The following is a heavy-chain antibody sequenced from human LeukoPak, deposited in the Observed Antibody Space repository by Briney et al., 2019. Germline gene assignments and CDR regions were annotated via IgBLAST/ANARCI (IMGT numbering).Heavy chain of an antibody. Sequence: SETLSLTCAVYGGSFGGYYWSWIRQPPGKGLEWIGEINHSGSTNYNPSLKSRVTISVDTSKNQFSLKLNSVTAADTAVYYCARVSTYYYYYGMDVWGQGTTVTVSS. J-gene: IGHJ6*02. CDR3: ARVSTYYYYYGMDV. CDR1: GGSFGGYY. V-gene: IGHV4-34*01. CDR2: INHSGST.